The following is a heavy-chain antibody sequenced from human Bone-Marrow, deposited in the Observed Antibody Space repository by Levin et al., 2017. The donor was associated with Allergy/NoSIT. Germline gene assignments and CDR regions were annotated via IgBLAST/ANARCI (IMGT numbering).Heavy chain of an antibody. J-gene: IGHJ4*02. CDR2: LKSKTDSGTT. V-gene: IGHV3-15*07. CDR3: ALLEDYYGSGVN. Sequence: GGSLRLSCAASGFTFSGAWLNWVRQAPGKGLEWVGRLKSKTDSGTTDYAAPVKGRFTISRDDSKNTLYLQMNNLKTEDTAVYYCALLEDYYGSGVNWGQGTLVTVSS. D-gene: IGHD3-10*01. CDR1: GFTFSGAW.